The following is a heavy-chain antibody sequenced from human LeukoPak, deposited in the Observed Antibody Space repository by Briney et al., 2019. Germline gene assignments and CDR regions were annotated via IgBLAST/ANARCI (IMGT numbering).Heavy chain of an antibody. CDR2: INPNSGGT. J-gene: IGHJ4*02. CDR3: ARDTGRGTYYEFDY. CDR1: GYTFTGYY. V-gene: IGHV1-2*02. Sequence: GASVKVSCKASGYTFTGYYMHWVRQAPGQGLEWMGWINPNSGGTNYAQKFQGRVTMTRDTSITTAYMELSRLTSDDTAIYYCARDTGRGTYYEFDYWGQGTLVTVSS. D-gene: IGHD1-26*01.